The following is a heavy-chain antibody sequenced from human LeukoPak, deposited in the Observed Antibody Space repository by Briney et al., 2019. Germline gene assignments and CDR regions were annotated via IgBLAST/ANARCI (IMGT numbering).Heavy chain of an antibody. V-gene: IGHV3-11*01. J-gene: IGHJ4*02. D-gene: IGHD6-13*01. CDR1: EFTFSDYY. Sequence: SGGSLRLSCAASEFTFSDYYMSWIRQAPGKGLEWVSYISSSGSTIYYADSVRGRFTISRDNAKNSLYLQMNSLRAEDTAVYYCARDLSRSSWSGYFDYWGQGILVTVSS. CDR3: ARDLSRSSWSGYFDY. CDR2: ISSSGSTI.